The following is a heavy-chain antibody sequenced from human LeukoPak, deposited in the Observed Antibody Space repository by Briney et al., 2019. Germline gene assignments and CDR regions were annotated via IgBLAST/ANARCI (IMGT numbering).Heavy chain of an antibody. CDR2: INHSGST. J-gene: IGHJ5*02. D-gene: IGHD6-13*01. V-gene: IGHV4-34*01. CDR1: GGSFSDFY. CDR3: ASRGGSSWYFLWGNWFDP. Sequence: SETLSLTCGVYGGSFSDFYWNWIRQPPGKGLEWIGEINHSGSTNYNPSLKSRVTISVDTSKNQFSLKLSSVTAADTAVYYCASRGGSSWYFLWGNWFDPWGQGTLVTVSS.